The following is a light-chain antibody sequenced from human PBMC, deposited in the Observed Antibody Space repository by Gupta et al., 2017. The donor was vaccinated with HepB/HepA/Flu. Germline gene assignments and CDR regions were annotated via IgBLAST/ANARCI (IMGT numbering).Light chain of an antibody. CDR1: SGHSGYI. CDR3: QTWDSNTRV. J-gene: IGLJ3*02. Sequence: QPVLTQSSSASASLGSSVKLTCTLISGHSGYIIAWHQQQPGKAPRYLMKVERGGNYNKGSGVPDRFSVSSSGADRYLTIANLQSEDEADYYCQTWDSNTRVFGGGTKLTVL. V-gene: IGLV4-60*03. CDR2: VERGGNY.